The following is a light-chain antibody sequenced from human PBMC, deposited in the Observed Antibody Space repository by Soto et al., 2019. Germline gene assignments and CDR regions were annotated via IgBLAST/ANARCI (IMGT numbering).Light chain of an antibody. CDR2: AAS. J-gene: IGKJ4*01. CDR1: QAISNY. CDR3: QQLSSYPLT. Sequence: DIQMTQSASPLSASVGDRVTITCRASQAISNYLAWYQQKPGKVPKLLIYAASTLQSGVPSRFSGSASGTDFTLTISSLQPEDFATYYCQQLSSYPLTFGGGTKVDI. V-gene: IGKV1-9*01.